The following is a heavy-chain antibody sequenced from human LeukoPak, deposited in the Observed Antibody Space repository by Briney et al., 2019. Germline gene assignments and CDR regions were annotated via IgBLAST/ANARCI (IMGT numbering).Heavy chain of an antibody. D-gene: IGHD6-19*01. Sequence: GGSLRLSCAASGFTFDDYAMHWVRQAPGKGLEWVSGISWNSGSIGYADSVKGRFTISRDNAKNSLYLQMNSLRAEDTALYHCAKQWLVSDWFDPWGQGTLVTVSS. CDR1: GFTFDDYA. J-gene: IGHJ5*02. CDR3: AKQWLVSDWFDP. V-gene: IGHV3-9*01. CDR2: ISWNSGSI.